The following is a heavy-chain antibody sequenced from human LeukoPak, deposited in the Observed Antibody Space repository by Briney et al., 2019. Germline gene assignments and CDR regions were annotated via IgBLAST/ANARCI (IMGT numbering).Heavy chain of an antibody. J-gene: IGHJ4*02. CDR2: IGWDGTNI. CDR3: AKGCSSTSCPRY. CDR1: GFTFDRHT. D-gene: IGHD2-2*01. V-gene: IGHV3-23*03. Sequence: PGGSLRLSCAASGFTFDRHTMHWVRQPPGKGPEWVSLIGWDGTNIDYADSVKGRFTISRDNSKNTLHLQMNSLRAEDTAVYYCAKGCSSTSCPRYWGQGTLVTVSS.